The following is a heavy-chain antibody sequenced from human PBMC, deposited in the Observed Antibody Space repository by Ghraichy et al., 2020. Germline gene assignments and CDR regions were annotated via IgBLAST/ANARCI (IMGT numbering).Heavy chain of an antibody. CDR1: GFTFSSYA. Sequence: GSVKVSCAASGFTFSSYAMSWVRQAPGKGLEWVSAISGSGGSTYYADSVKGRFTISRDNSKNTLYLQMNSLRAEDTAVYYCAKDPAEYYYDSSGYYFDYWGQGTLVTVSS. CDR3: AKDPAEYYYDSSGYYFDY. D-gene: IGHD3-22*01. V-gene: IGHV3-23*01. J-gene: IGHJ4*02. CDR2: ISGSGGST.